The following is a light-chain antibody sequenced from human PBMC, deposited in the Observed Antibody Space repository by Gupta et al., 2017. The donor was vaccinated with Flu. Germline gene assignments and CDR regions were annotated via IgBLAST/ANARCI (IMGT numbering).Light chain of an antibody. CDR1: HVVKTW. CDR2: AVS. V-gene: IGKV1-12*01. J-gene: IGKJ1*01. Sequence: MTPSPSFVSASVGDRVTITCRASHVVKTWLAWYQQKPGKAPKLLISAVSILQSGVPSRFSGGGSGRDFTLTISRLQPDDFAIYYCQQADSAPRTFGQGTRVEMK. CDR3: QQADSAPRT.